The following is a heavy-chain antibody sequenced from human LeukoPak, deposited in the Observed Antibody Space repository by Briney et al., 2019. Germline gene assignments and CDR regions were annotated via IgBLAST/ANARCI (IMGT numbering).Heavy chain of an antibody. V-gene: IGHV4-4*07. CDR1: GGSISSYY. Sequence: SETVSLTCTVSGGSISSYYWSWIRQPAGKRLEWIGRIYTSGSTNYNSSLKSRVTMSVDTSKNQFSLKLTSVTAADTAVYYCARGRGGYDFWSGPAVWGKGTTVTVSS. CDR3: ARGRGGYDFWSGPAV. CDR2: IYTSGST. D-gene: IGHD3-3*01. J-gene: IGHJ6*04.